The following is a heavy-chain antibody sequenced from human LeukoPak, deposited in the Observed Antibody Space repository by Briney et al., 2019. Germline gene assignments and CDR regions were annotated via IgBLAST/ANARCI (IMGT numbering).Heavy chain of an antibody. CDR2: IYYSGST. Sequence: SETLSLTCTVSGGSISSYYWSWIRQPPGKGLEWIGYIYYSGSTNYNPSLKSRVPISVDTSKNQFSLKLSSVTAADTAVYYCASLRIAAAGTGWFDPWGQGTLVTVSS. CDR3: ASLRIAAAGTGWFDP. V-gene: IGHV4-59*08. CDR1: GGSISSYY. D-gene: IGHD6-13*01. J-gene: IGHJ5*02.